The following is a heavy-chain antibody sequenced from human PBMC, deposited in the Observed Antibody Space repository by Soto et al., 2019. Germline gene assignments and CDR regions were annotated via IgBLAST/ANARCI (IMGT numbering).Heavy chain of an antibody. Sequence: QVQLVQSGAEVKKPGASVKVSCKASGYTFTSYAMHWVRQAPGQRLEWMGWINAGNGNTKYSQKFQRRVTITRDTAASTEYMERSSLSSEDTAVYYGARGTVVVVPAAHSLPRIWGQGTMVTVSS. D-gene: IGHD2-2*01. V-gene: IGHV1-3*01. CDR1: GYTFTSYA. CDR2: INAGNGNT. J-gene: IGHJ3*02. CDR3: ARGTVVVVPAAHSLPRI.